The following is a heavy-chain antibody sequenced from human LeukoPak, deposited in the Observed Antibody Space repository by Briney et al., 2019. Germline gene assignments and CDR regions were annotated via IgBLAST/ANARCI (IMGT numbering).Heavy chain of an antibody. Sequence: SQTLSLTCTVSGGSISSGAYYWSWIRQPADKRLEWIGRIYTSGSTNYNPSLKSRVTISEDTSKNQFSLKLSSVTAADTAVYYCARVSRDYDFWSGYYTEGFDYWGQGTLVTVSS. CDR1: GGSISSGAYY. CDR3: ARVSRDYDFWSGYYTEGFDY. J-gene: IGHJ4*02. D-gene: IGHD3-3*01. CDR2: IYTSGST. V-gene: IGHV4-61*02.